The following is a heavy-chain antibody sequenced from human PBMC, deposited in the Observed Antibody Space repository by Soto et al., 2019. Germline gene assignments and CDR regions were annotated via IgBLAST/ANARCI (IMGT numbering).Heavy chain of an antibody. J-gene: IGHJ4*02. CDR1: GFTFSTYA. CDR2: ISSSGGST. V-gene: IGHV3-23*01. Sequence: GGSLSLSCAASGFTFSTYAMSWVRQAPGKGLEWVSTISSSGGSTYYADSVKGWFTISRDNSKNTLYLQMNSLRAEDTAVYYCAKGHPEWDLLIVDYWGQGTLVTVSS. CDR3: AKGHPEWDLLIVDY. D-gene: IGHD1-26*01.